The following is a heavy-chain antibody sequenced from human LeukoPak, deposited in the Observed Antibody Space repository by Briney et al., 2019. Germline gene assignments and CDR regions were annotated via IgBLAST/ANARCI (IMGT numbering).Heavy chain of an antibody. J-gene: IGHJ6*02. CDR2: IIPILGIA. Sequence: GASVTVSCKASGGTFSIYAISWVRQAPGQGLEWMGRIIPILGIANYAQKFQGRVTITADKSTSTAYMELSSLRSEDTAVYYCASLENSGSYRYGMDVWGQGTTVTVSS. CDR3: ASLENSGSYRYGMDV. CDR1: GGTFSIYA. D-gene: IGHD1-26*01. V-gene: IGHV1-69*04.